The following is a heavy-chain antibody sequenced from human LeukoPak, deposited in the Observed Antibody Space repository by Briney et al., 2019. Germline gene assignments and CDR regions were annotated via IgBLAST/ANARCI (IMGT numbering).Heavy chain of an antibody. V-gene: IGHV3-21*01. CDR1: GFTFSSYS. J-gene: IGHJ2*01. D-gene: IGHD1-1*01. CDR3: ARGVNWWYFDL. CDR2: ISSSSGYI. Sequence: GGSLRLSCAASGFTFSSYSMHWVRQAPGKGLEWVSFISSSSGYIYYADSVKGRFTISRDNAKNSLYLQMNSLRVEDTAVYYCARGVNWWYFDLWGRGTLVTVSS.